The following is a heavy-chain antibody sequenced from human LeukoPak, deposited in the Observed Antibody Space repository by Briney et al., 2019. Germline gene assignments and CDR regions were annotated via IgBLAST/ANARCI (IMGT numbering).Heavy chain of an antibody. Sequence: GALRLSCAASGFTFSSYAMHWVRQAPGKGLEWVAVISYDGSNKYYADPVKGRFTISRDNSKNTLYLQMNSLRAEDTAVYYCAKDKRDYDSSGYSARNWFDPWGQGTLVTVSS. CDR3: AKDKRDYDSSGYSARNWFDP. J-gene: IGHJ5*02. D-gene: IGHD3-22*01. V-gene: IGHV3-30*07. CDR2: ISYDGSNK. CDR1: GFTFSSYA.